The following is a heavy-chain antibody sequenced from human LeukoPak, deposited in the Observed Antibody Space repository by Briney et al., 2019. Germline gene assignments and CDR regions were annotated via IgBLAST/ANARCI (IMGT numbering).Heavy chain of an antibody. D-gene: IGHD6-25*01. J-gene: IGHJ4*02. CDR2: IYYSGST. CDR3: ARAEQRLAPTDY. CDR1: GGSVSSGSYY. V-gene: IGHV4-61*01. Sequence: SETLSLTCTVSGGSVSSGSYYWSWIRQPPGKGLEWIGYIYYSGSTNCNPSLKSRVTISVDTSKNQFSLKLSSVTAADTAVYHCARAEQRLAPTDYWGQGTLVTVSS.